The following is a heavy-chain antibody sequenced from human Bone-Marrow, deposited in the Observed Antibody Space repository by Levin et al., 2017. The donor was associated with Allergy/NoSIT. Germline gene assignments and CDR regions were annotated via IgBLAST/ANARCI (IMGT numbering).Heavy chain of an antibody. D-gene: IGHD6-19*01. Sequence: LSLTCAASGFTFSSYAMHWVRQAPGKGLEWVAVISYDGSNKYYADSVKGRFTISRDNSKNTLYLQMNSLRAEDTAVYYCARERGGSGWWAFDYWGQGTLVTVSS. CDR3: ARERGGSGWWAFDY. J-gene: IGHJ4*02. CDR2: ISYDGSNK. CDR1: GFTFSSYA. V-gene: IGHV3-30-3*01.